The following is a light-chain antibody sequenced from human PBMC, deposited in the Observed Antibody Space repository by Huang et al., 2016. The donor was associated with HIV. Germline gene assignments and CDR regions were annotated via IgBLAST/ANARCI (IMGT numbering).Light chain of an antibody. CDR2: AAS. J-gene: IGKJ1*01. CDR1: QSITSN. V-gene: IGKV3-15*01. CDR3: QQYNNWPPWT. Sequence: DIVMTQSPATLSVSPGERATLSCRASQSITSNLAWYQQKPGQSPRFLIYAASTSATGIPARFSGSGSGTEFTLSISSLQSEDFAVYYCQQYNNWPPWTFGQGTKVEIK.